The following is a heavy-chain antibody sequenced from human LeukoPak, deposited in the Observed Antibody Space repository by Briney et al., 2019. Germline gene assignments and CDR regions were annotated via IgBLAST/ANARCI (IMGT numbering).Heavy chain of an antibody. CDR3: ASYSSGFYGDYVIGYYMDV. Sequence: SVKVSCKASGGTFSSYAISWVRQAPGQGLEWMGGIIPIFGTANYAQKFQGRVTITTDESTSTAYMELSSLRSEDTAVYYCASYSSGFYGDYVIGYYMDVWGKGTTVTVSS. CDR2: IIPIFGTA. J-gene: IGHJ6*03. D-gene: IGHD4-17*01. CDR1: GGTFSSYA. V-gene: IGHV1-69*05.